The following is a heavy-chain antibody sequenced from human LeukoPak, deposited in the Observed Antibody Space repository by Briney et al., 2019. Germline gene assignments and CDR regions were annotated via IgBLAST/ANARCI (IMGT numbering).Heavy chain of an antibody. Sequence: SETLSLTRTLSRGSLNNDYWNSISQPPGKGLECIGDSYDRWDRSYNPPPDRRDAISNDTSNNQFPLKVTSETAADTAVYYCARVARPGNGWSIFDSWGQGTQVTVSS. CDR2: SYDRWDR. CDR3: ARVARPGNGWSIFDS. CDR1: RGSLNNDY. V-gene: IGHV4-59*08. J-gene: IGHJ4*02. D-gene: IGHD6-19*01.